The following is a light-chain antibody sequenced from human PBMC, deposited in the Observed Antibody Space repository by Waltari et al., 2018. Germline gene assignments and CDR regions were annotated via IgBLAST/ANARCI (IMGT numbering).Light chain of an antibody. CDR3: SSYTANTRF. V-gene: IGLV2-18*02. CDR2: DVR. Sequence: QSALTQPPSVSGSPGQSVTISCSGTCSDVGCGNRVSWYQQPPGTAPKLIIYDVRNRPSGVSHRFSGSRSGNTASLTISGLQAEDEADYYCSSYTANTRFFGGGTKLTVL. J-gene: IGLJ2*01. CDR1: CSDVGCGNR.